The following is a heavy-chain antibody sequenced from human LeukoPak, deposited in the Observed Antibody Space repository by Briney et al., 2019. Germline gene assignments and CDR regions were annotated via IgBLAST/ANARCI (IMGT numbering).Heavy chain of an antibody. CDR3: ARLVRIVVVPAAIRYYYYGMDV. D-gene: IGHD2-2*02. Sequence: SETLSLTCAVYGGSFSGYYWSWIRQPPGKGLEWIGEINHSGSTNYNPSLKSRVTISVDTSKNQFSLKLSSVIAADTAVYYCARLVRIVVVPAAIRYYYYGMDVWGQGTTVTVSS. J-gene: IGHJ6*02. CDR1: GGSFSGYY. CDR2: INHSGST. V-gene: IGHV4-34*01.